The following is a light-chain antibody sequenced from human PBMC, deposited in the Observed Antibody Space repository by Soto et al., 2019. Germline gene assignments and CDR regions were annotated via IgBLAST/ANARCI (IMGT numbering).Light chain of an antibody. J-gene: IGKJ1*01. V-gene: IGKV3-15*01. Sequence: EIVMTQSPATLSVSPGERATLSCRASQSVSSNLAWYQQKPGQAPRLLIYGASTRATGIPARFSGSGSGTEFTLTISRLQSEDFAVYYGEQYNNWLSWTFGQGTKVEIK. CDR2: GAS. CDR3: EQYNNWLSWT. CDR1: QSVSSN.